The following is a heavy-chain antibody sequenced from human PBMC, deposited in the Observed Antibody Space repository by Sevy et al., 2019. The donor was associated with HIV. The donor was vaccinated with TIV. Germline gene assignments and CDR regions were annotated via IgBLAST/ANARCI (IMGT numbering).Heavy chain of an antibody. CDR2: ISAYSGDT. Sequence: ASVKVSCKTFGYTFKTYGISWVRQAPGQGLEWMGWISAYSGDTNFAQKFQGRVTMTTDISTSTAYMELSSLRSDDTAVYFCARDKPQGVVIIPGSMWGGVDYWGQGTVVTVSS. CDR1: GYTFKTYG. V-gene: IGHV1-18*01. J-gene: IGHJ4*02. CDR3: ARDKPQGVVIIPGSMWGGVDY. D-gene: IGHD2-2*01.